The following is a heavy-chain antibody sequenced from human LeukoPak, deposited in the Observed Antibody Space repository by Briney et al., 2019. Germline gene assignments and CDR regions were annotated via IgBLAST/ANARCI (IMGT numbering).Heavy chain of an antibody. CDR3: AKGGAGGKLFDY. Sequence: GSLRLSCAASGFTFSSYAMSWVRQAPGKGLEWVSAITGDGDTPYYADSVRGRFTISRDNSKNTLYLQVSSLRAEDTAVYYCAKGGAGGKLFDYWGQGTLVTVSS. D-gene: IGHD6-13*01. J-gene: IGHJ4*02. CDR2: ITGDGDTP. V-gene: IGHV3-23*01. CDR1: GFTFSSYA.